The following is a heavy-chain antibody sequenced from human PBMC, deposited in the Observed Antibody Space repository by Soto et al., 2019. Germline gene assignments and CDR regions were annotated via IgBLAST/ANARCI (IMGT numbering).Heavy chain of an antibody. CDR1: GYSFTSYW. D-gene: IGHD5-18*01. Sequence: GESLKISCKGSGYSFTSYWIGWVRQMPGKGLEWMGIIYPGDSDTRYSPSFQGQVTISADKSISTAYLQWSSLKASDTAMYYCARPDKRGYSYGPIDYWGQGTLVTVSS. J-gene: IGHJ4*02. CDR2: IYPGDSDT. CDR3: ARPDKRGYSYGPIDY. V-gene: IGHV5-51*01.